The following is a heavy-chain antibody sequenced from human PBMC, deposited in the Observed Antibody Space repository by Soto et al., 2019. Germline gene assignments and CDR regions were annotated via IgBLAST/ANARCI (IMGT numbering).Heavy chain of an antibody. CDR1: GGSFSGYY. Sequence: SETLSLTCAVYGGSFSGYYWSWIRQPPGKGLEGIGEINHSGSTNYNPSLKSRVTISVDTSKNQFSLKLSSVTAADTAVYYCARAGDYDILTGYSYYYYYGMDVWGQGTTVTVSS. CDR3: ARAGDYDILTGYSYYYYYGMDV. V-gene: IGHV4-34*01. CDR2: INHSGST. D-gene: IGHD3-9*01. J-gene: IGHJ6*02.